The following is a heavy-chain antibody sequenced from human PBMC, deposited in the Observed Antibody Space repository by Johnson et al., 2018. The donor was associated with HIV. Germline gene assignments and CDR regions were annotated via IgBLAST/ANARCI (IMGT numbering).Heavy chain of an antibody. CDR2: IWYDGSNK. J-gene: IGHJ3*02. CDR1: GFTFSSYG. D-gene: IGHD4/OR15-4a*01. CDR3: ARVGANFDAFDI. Sequence: MLLVESGGGVVQPGRSLRLSCAASGFTFSSYGMHWVRQAPGKGLEWVAVIWYDGSNKYYADSVKGRFTISRDNSKNTLYLQMNSLRAEDTAVYYCARVGANFDAFDIWGQGTMVTVSS. V-gene: IGHV3-33*01.